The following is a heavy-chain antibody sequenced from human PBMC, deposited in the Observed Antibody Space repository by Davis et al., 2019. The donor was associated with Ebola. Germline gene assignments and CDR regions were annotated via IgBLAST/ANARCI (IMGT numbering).Heavy chain of an antibody. Sequence: SVKVSCKASGGTFSSYTIDWVRQAPGQGLEWMGGTIPMFGTANYAQKFQGRVTITADESTSTAYMDLSSLRSEDTAVYYCARERGLAGASNYFDYWGQGTLVTVSS. CDR1: GGTFSSYT. V-gene: IGHV1-69*13. J-gene: IGHJ4*02. D-gene: IGHD1-26*01. CDR3: ARERGLAGASNYFDY. CDR2: TIPMFGTA.